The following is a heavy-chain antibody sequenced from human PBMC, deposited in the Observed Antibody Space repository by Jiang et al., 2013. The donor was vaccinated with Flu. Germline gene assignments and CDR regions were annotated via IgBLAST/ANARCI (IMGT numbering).Heavy chain of an antibody. Sequence: LLKPSETLSLTCAVYGGSFSGYYWSWIRQPPGKGLEWIGEINHSGSTNYNPSLKSRVTISVDTSKNQFSLKLSSVTAADTAVYYCARGFSQYCSGGSCYNWNRGMDVWGQGTTVTVSS. CDR3: ARGFSQYCSGGSCYNWNRGMDV. CDR2: INHSGST. D-gene: IGHD2-15*01. V-gene: IGHV4-34*01. CDR1: GGSFSGYY. J-gene: IGHJ6*02.